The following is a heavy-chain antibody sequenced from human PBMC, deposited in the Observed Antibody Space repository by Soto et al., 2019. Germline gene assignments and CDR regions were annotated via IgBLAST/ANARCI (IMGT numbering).Heavy chain of an antibody. V-gene: IGHV3-33*01. CDR2: IWYDGSNK. CDR3: ARGMGPRAFDI. CDR1: GFTFSSYG. J-gene: IGHJ3*02. D-gene: IGHD2-8*01. Sequence: GGSLRLSXAASGFTFSSYGMHWVRQAPGKGLEWVAVIWYDGSNKYYADSVKGRFTISRDNSKNTLYLQMNSLRAEDTAVYYCARGMGPRAFDIWGQGTMVTVSS.